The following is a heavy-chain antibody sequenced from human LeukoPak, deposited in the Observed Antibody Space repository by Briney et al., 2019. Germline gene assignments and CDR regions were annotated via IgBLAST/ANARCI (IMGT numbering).Heavy chain of an antibody. CDR1: GFTFSSYA. J-gene: IGHJ3*02. D-gene: IGHD6-6*01. CDR2: ISGSGGST. Sequence: QTGGSLRLSCAASGFTFSSYAMSWVRQAPGKGLEWVSAISGSGGSTYYADSVKGRFTISRDISKNTLYLQMNSLRAEDTAVYYCAKGGVYLVLHAFDIWGQGTMVTVSS. CDR3: AKGGVYLVLHAFDI. V-gene: IGHV3-23*01.